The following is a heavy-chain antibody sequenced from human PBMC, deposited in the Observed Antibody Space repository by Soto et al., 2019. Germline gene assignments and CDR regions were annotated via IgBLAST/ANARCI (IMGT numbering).Heavy chain of an antibody. J-gene: IGHJ4*02. V-gene: IGHV3-33*01. CDR2: IWYDGSNK. D-gene: IGHD3-10*01. Sequence: GGSLRLSCAASGFTFSSYGMHWVRQAPGKGLEWVAVIWYDGSNKYYADSVKGRFTISRDNSKNTLYLQMNSLRAGDTAVYYCARSSAERPFGYWGQGTLVTVSS. CDR3: ARSSAERPFGY. CDR1: GFTFSSYG.